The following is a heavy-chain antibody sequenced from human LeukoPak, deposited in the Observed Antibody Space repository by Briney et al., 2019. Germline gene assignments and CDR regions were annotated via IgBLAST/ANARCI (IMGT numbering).Heavy chain of an antibody. Sequence: PGGSLRLSCAASGFTFSSYEMNWVRQAPGKGLEWVSYISSSGSTIYYADSVKGRFTISRDNAKNSLYLQMNSLRAEDTAVYYCARDSSQYYDILTGYYYYYGMDVWGKGTTVTVSS. D-gene: IGHD3-9*01. J-gene: IGHJ6*04. CDR3: ARDSSQYYDILTGYYYYYGMDV. V-gene: IGHV3-48*03. CDR2: ISSSGSTI. CDR1: GFTFSSYE.